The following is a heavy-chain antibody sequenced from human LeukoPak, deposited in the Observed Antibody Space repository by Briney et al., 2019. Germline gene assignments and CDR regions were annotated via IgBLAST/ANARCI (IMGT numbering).Heavy chain of an antibody. CDR3: ATSRDGWFDP. CDR2: IHYSGTT. CDR1: GGSISSGDYH. J-gene: IGHJ5*02. Sequence: SQTLSLTCTVSGGSISSGDYHWSWSRQPPGKGLEWIGYIHYSGTTHYSPSLKSRVTISVDTSKNQFSLKLTSVTAADTAVYYCATSRDGWFDPWGQGTLVTVSS. V-gene: IGHV4-30-4*01.